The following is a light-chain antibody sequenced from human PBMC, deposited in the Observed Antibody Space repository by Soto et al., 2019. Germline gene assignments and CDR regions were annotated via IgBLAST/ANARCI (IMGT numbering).Light chain of an antibody. CDR2: AAS. CDR1: QTLSTNS. Sequence: EIVLTQSPGILSLSPGERATLSCRASQTLSTNSLAWYQQRPGQTPRLLIYAASTRNTDIPDRFNGSGSGTDFALTISRLEPEDFAPYYCQQYDASPLTFGPGTKVDVK. CDR3: QQYDASPLT. V-gene: IGKV3-20*01. J-gene: IGKJ3*01.